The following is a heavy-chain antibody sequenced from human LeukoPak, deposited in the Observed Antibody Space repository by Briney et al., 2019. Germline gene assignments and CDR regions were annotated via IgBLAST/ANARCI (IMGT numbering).Heavy chain of an antibody. J-gene: IGHJ3*02. Sequence: PGGSLRLSCAASGFTFSGYAMSWVRQAPGKGLEWVSAISGSGGSTYYADSVKGRFTISRDNSKNTLYLQMNSLRAEDTAVYYCAKDEGLFGDHPYDAFDIWGQGTMVTVSS. V-gene: IGHV3-23*01. CDR3: AKDEGLFGDHPYDAFDI. D-gene: IGHD3-10*02. CDR2: ISGSGGST. CDR1: GFTFSGYA.